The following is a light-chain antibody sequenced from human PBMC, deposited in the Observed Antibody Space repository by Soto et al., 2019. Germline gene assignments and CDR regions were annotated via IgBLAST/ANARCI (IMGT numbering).Light chain of an antibody. Sequence: QPVLTQSSSASASLGSSVKLTCTLSSGHSSYIIAWHQQQPGKAPRYLMKLEGSGSYNKGSGVPDRFSGSSAGADRYLTISSLQFEDEADYYCETWDSNTHTVFGGGTKLPVL. CDR1: SGHSSYI. V-gene: IGLV4-60*02. CDR3: ETWDSNTHTV. CDR2: LEGSGSY. J-gene: IGLJ3*02.